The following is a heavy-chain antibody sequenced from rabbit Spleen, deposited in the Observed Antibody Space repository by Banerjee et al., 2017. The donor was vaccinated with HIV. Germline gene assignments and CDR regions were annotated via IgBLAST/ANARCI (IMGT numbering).Heavy chain of an antibody. D-gene: IGHD7-1*01. J-gene: IGHJ6*01. Sequence: QEQLEESGGDLVKPGASLTLTCTASGVSFSTNSYMCWVRQAPGKGLEWIACIEGGSSGFSYFANWAKGRFTISKTSSTTVTLQMTSLTVADTATYFCARDTGTSFSSYGMDLWGQGTLVTVS. CDR3: ARDTGTSFSSYGMDL. V-gene: IGHV1S45*01. CDR2: IEGGSSGFS. CDR1: GVSFSTNSY.